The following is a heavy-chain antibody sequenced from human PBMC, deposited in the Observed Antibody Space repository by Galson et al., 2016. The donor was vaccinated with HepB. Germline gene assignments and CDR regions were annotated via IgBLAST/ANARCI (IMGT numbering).Heavy chain of an antibody. Sequence: ETLSLTCSVSGDSVSSTYFYWDWLRQPPGKRLEWIGAIYSGGDTSYNPSLQTRVTISVDTSKNQVSLKLAAVSAADTALYRCARRYEAPNTRYYYRGLDVWGQGTTVTVSS. J-gene: IGHJ6*02. CDR2: IYSGGDT. CDR3: ARRYEAPNTRYYYRGLDV. D-gene: IGHD3-16*02. CDR1: GDSVSSTYFY. V-gene: IGHV4-39*01.